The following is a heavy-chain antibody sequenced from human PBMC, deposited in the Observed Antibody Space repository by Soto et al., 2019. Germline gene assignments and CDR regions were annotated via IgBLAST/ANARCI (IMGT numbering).Heavy chain of an antibody. CDR3: ADGGSGSAAS. D-gene: IGHD3-10*01. CDR1: GGSITSFY. CDR2: VLSSESA. J-gene: IGHJ5*02. V-gene: IGHV4-59*01. Sequence: SETLSLTCAVSGGSITSFYYTWIRQPPGKGLEWIGSVLSSESAYYNPSLKSRATMSIDASKNQFSLTLTSVTAADTAFYYCADGGSGSAASWGQGSLVPVSS.